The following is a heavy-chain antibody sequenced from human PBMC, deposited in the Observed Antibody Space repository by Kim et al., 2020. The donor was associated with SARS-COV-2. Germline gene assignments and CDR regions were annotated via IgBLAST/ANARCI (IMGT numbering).Heavy chain of an antibody. V-gene: IGHV1-46*01. Sequence: YAQKFQGRVTTTRDTSTSTVYMELSSLRSEDTAVYYCARDKKGGSYPFDYWGQGTLVTVSS. D-gene: IGHD1-26*01. CDR3: ARDKKGGSYPFDY. J-gene: IGHJ4*02.